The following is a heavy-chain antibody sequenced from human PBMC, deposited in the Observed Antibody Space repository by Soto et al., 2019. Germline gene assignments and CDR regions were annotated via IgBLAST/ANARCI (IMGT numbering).Heavy chain of an antibody. J-gene: IGHJ6*02. D-gene: IGHD2-2*01. CDR3: ARTDCSSTSCYNYYYYGMDV. Sequence: ASVKVSCKTSGYSFTKYGLHWVRQAPGQRLEWMGWINPRNGDTKYSQKFQGRVTSTRDTSATTAYMELSSLKSEDSAVFYCARTDCSSTSCYNYYYYGMDVWGQGTTVTVSS. CDR2: INPRNGDT. V-gene: IGHV1-3*01. CDR1: GYSFTKYG.